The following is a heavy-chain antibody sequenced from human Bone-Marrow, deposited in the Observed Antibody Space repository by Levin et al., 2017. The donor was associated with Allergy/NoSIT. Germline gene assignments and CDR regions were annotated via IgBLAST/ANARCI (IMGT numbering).Heavy chain of an antibody. J-gene: IGHJ6*03. D-gene: IGHD3-3*01. Sequence: SVKVSCKASGGTFSSYAISWVRQAPGQGLEWMGGIIPIFGTANYAQKFQGRVTITADKSTSTAYMELSRLRSEDTAVYYCARSIYYDFWSGYWSYYYYYMDVWGKGTTVTVSS. V-gene: IGHV1-69*06. CDR3: ARSIYYDFWSGYWSYYYYYMDV. CDR2: IIPIFGTA. CDR1: GGTFSSYA.